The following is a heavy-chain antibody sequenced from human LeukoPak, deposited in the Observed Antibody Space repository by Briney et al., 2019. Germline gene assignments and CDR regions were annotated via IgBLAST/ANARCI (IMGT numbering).Heavy chain of an antibody. J-gene: IGHJ3*02. D-gene: IGHD4-11*01. V-gene: IGHV4-61*02. CDR3: ARATLPYDYSMWPVEGDAFDI. CDR1: GGSISSGSYY. Sequence: PSQTLSLTCTVSGGSISSGSYYWSWIRQPAGKGLEWIGRIYTSGSTNYNPSLKSRVTISVDTSKNQFSLKLSSVTAADTAVYYCARATLPYDYSMWPVEGDAFDIWGQGTMVTVSS. CDR2: IYTSGST.